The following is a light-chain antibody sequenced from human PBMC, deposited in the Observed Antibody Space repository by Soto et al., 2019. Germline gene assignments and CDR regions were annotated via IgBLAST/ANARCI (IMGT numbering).Light chain of an antibody. V-gene: IGLV1-44*01. J-gene: IGLJ2*01. CDR3: SSYARSNNFV. CDR1: SSNVGGNP. Sequence: QSVLTQPPSASGTPGQRVTISCSGSSSNVGGNPVNWYQHVPTTAPKLLIYTNTQRPSGVPDRFSGSKSGTSASLTVSGLQAADEAGYYCSSYARSNNFVFGGGTKVTVL. CDR2: TNT.